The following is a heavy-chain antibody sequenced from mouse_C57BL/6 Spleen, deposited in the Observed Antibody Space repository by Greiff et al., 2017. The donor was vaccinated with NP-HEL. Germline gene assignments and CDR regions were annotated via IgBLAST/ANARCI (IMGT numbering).Heavy chain of an antibody. CDR3: ARGDYYGSLYYFDY. V-gene: IGHV1-81*01. D-gene: IGHD1-1*01. J-gene: IGHJ2*01. CDR2: IYPRSGNT. Sequence: VQLQQSGAELARPGASVKLSCKASGYTFTSYGISWVKQRTGQGLEWIGEIYPRSGNTYYNEKFKGKATLTADKSSSTAYMELRSLTSEDSAVYFCARGDYYGSLYYFDYWGQGTTLTVSS. CDR1: GYTFTSYG.